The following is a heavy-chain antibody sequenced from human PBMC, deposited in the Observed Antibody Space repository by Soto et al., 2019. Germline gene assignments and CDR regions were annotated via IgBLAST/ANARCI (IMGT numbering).Heavy chain of an antibody. CDR1: GGSVNSGNYY. CDR2: MSHSGGT. D-gene: IGHD1-1*01. J-gene: IGHJ3*02. Sequence: QVQLQQWGAGLLKPSETLSLTCAVYGGSVNSGNYYWSWIRQPPGKGLEWIGEMSHSGGTHFNPALANPVTISVDTSKNQFSLQMSSVTAADTALYYCARVERGTATTVVDAFDIWGPGTLVTVSA. V-gene: IGHV4-34*01. CDR3: ARVERGTATTVVDAFDI.